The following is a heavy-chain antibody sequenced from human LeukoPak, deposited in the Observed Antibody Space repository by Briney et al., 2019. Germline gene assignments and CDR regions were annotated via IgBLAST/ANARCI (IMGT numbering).Heavy chain of an antibody. V-gene: IGHV1-2*02. D-gene: IGHD5-12*01. CDR3: ARDRWGSGYDPSYFDY. CDR1: GYTFTGYY. J-gene: IGHJ4*02. Sequence: ASVKVSCKASGYTFTGYYMHWVRQPPGQGLEWMGWINPNSGGTNYAQKFQGRVTMTRDTSISTAYMELSRLRSDDTAVYYCARDRWGSGYDPSYFDYWGQGTLVTVSS. CDR2: INPNSGGT.